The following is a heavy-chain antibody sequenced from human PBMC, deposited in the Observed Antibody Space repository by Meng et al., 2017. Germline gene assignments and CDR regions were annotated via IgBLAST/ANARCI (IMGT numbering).Heavy chain of an antibody. CDR2: IYYSGST. CDR3: ARTKGFSVDGMDV. D-gene: IGHD2-8*01. CDR1: GGSISSYY. Sequence: SETLSLTCTVSGGSISSYYWSWIRQPPGKGLEWIGYIYYSGSTNYNPSLKSRVSISVDTTKNQFSRQLSSVTAAYTAVYYCARTKGFSVDGMDVWGQGTTVTVSS. J-gene: IGHJ6*02. V-gene: IGHV4-59*03.